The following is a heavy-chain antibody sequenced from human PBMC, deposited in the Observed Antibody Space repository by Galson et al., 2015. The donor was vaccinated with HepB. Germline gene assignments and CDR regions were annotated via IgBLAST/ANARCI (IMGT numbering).Heavy chain of an antibody. J-gene: IGHJ6*02. CDR2: IRSSSSYI. Sequence: SLRLSCAASGFTFSSYSMHWVRQAPGKGLEWVSSIRSSSSYIYYADSVKGRFTISRDNAQNSLYLQMNSLRAEDTAVYYCARAILSLRIAVAGPVYGMDVWGQGTTVTVSS. CDR3: ARAILSLRIAVAGPVYGMDV. V-gene: IGHV3-21*01. CDR1: GFTFSSYS. D-gene: IGHD6-19*01.